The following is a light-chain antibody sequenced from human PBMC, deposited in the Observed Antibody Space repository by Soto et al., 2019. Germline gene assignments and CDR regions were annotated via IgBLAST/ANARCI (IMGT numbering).Light chain of an antibody. CDR2: GKS. J-gene: IGLJ3*02. V-gene: IGLV1-40*01. CDR3: QSYDSRV. Sequence: QSVLTQPPSVSGAPGQRVTISCTGSSSNIGAGYDVHWYQQLPGTAPKLLIYGKSNRPSGVPDRFSGSKSGTSASLAITGLQAEDEADYYCQSYDSRVFGGGTKLTVL. CDR1: SSNIGAGYD.